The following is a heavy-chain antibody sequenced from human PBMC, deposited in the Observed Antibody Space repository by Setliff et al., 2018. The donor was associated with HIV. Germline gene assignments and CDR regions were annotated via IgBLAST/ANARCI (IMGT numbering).Heavy chain of an antibody. CDR3: AKSRITSQYDALDI. J-gene: IGHJ3*02. V-gene: IGHV3-23*01. Sequence: PGESLKISCAASGFTFSNYAMTWVRQAPGKGLEWVSVITSSGDNTYYADFVKGRFTISRDNSENTVYLQMNSLRVDDTAVYYCAKSRITSQYDALDIWGQGTLVTVSS. CDR2: ITSSGDNT. CDR1: GFTFSNYA. D-gene: IGHD2-2*01.